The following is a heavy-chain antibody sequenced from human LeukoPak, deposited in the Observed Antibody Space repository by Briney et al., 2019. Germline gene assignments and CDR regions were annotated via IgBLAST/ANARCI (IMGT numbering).Heavy chain of an antibody. CDR2: MNPNSGNT. Sequence: GASVKVSCKASAYTFTSYDINWVRQATGQGLEWMGWMNPNSGNTGYAQKFQGRVTMTRNTSISTAYMELSSLRSEDTAVYYCVMEVRGVITNWFDPWGQGTLVTVSS. V-gene: IGHV1-8*01. D-gene: IGHD3-10*01. CDR3: VMEVRGVITNWFDP. J-gene: IGHJ5*02. CDR1: AYTFTSYD.